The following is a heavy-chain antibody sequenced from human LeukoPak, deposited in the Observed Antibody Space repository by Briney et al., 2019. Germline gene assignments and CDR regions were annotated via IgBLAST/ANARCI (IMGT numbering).Heavy chain of an antibody. CDR3: GRDIQLSY. D-gene: IGHD1-1*01. CDR2: ISASGVST. J-gene: IGHJ4*02. V-gene: IGHV3-23*01. CDR1: GFTFSDSA. Sequence: GVSLRLSCAASGFTFSDSAMAWVHQAAGEGLGWVSLISASGVSTYYADSVKGRFTIARDNSNTTLYLQMGSLRAGDTAVYFCGRDIQLSYLGQGTLVTVSS.